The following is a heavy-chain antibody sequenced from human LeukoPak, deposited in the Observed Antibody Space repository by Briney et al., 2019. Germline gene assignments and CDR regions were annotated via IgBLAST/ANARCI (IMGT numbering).Heavy chain of an antibody. CDR2: ISNDERNK. J-gene: IGHJ4*02. CDR1: GFNFHNFA. D-gene: IGHD1-26*01. Sequence: GGSLRLSCEASGFNFHNFAMHWVRQAPGKGLEWVAVISNDERNKYYTDSVKGRFTISRDNSKNTLYLQMNSLRAEDTAVYYCARGHGTWGQGTLVTVSS. CDR3: ARGHGT. V-gene: IGHV3-30*04.